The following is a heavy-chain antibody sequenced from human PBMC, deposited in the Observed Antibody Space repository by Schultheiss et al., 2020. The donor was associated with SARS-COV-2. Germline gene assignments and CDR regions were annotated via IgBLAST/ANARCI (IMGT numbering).Heavy chain of an antibody. CDR3: TTLRSGYMDV. CDR2: IKSKTDGGTT. D-gene: IGHD5-12*01. V-gene: IGHV3-15*01. CDR1: GFTFDDYA. Sequence: GGSLRLSCAASGFTFDDYAMHWVRQAPGKGLEWVGRIKSKTDGGTTDYAAPVKGRFTISRDDSKNTLYLQMNSLKTEDTAVYYCTTLRSGYMDVWGKGTTVTVSS. J-gene: IGHJ6*03.